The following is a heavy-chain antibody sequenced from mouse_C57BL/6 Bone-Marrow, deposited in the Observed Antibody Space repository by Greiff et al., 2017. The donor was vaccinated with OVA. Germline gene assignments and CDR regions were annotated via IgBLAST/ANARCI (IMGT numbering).Heavy chain of an antibody. J-gene: IGHJ2*01. V-gene: IGHV14-3*01. CDR2: IDPANGNT. CDR1: GFNIKNTY. CDR3: ARNTVVVDYFDY. Sequence: VHVKQSVAELVRPGASVKLSCTASGFNIKNTYMHWVKQRPEQGLEWIGRIDPANGNTKYAPKFQGKATITADTSSNTAYLQLSSLTSEDTAIYYCARNTVVVDYFDYWGQGTTLTVSS. D-gene: IGHD1-1*01.